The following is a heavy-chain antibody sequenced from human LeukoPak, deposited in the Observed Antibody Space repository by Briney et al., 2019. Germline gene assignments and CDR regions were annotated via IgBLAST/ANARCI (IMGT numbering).Heavy chain of an antibody. J-gene: IGHJ4*02. CDR2: IYHSGST. CDR3: ARQDGSGSYYKMRLDY. V-gene: IGHV4-39*01. CDR1: GGSISSSYY. D-gene: IGHD3-10*01. Sequence: SETLPLTCTVSGGSISSSYYWGWIRQPPGKGLEWIGNIYHSGSTYYNPSLKSRVTISVDTSKNQFSLKLSSVTAADTAVYYCARQDGSGSYYKMRLDYGGQGTLVTVS.